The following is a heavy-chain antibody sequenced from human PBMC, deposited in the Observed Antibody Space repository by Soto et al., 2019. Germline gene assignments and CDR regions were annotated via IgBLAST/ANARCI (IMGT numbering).Heavy chain of an antibody. V-gene: IGHV3-7*03. Sequence: EVHLVESGGGLVQPGGSLRVSCEASGFTFSHYWMTWVRQAPGQGLECVANINTDGSEKNYVDSVKGRFTISRDNAKNSLYLQMNNLRADDTAIYYCAKDVWGPDYWGQGTLVTVSP. CDR3: AKDVWGPDY. CDR2: INTDGSEK. CDR1: GFTFSHYW. J-gene: IGHJ4*02. D-gene: IGHD3-16*01.